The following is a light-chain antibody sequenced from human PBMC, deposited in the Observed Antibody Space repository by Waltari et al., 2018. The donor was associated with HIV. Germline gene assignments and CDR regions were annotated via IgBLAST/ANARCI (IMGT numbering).Light chain of an antibody. CDR2: WAS. CDR3: QQYYSTLRT. J-gene: IGKJ1*01. V-gene: IGKV4-1*01. Sequence: DIVITQSPDSLAVSLGERATINCKSSQSVLYSSNNKNYLAWYQQKPGQPPKLLIYWASTRESGVPDRFSGSGSQTDFTLTISSLQAEDVAVYYCQQYYSTLRTFGQGTKVEIK. CDR1: QSVLYSSNNKNY.